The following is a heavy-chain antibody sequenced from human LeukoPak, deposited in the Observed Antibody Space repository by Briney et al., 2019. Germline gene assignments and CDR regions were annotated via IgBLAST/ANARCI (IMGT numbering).Heavy chain of an antibody. V-gene: IGHV4-34*01. Sequence: PSETLSLTCAVYGGSFSGYYWSWIRQPPGKGLEWIGEINHSGSTNYNPSLKSRVTISVDTSKNQFSLKLSSVTAADTAVYYCARDGYYYDSSGYRAQSIDYWGRGTLVTVSS. CDR1: GGSFSGYY. J-gene: IGHJ4*02. D-gene: IGHD3-22*01. CDR2: INHSGST. CDR3: ARDGYYYDSSGYRAQSIDY.